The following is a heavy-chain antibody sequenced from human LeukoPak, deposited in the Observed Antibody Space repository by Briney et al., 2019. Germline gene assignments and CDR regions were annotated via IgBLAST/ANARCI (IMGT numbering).Heavy chain of an antibody. Sequence: SQTLSLTCTVSGGSISSGSYYWSWIRQPPGKGLEWIGYIYHSGSTYYNPSLKSRVTISVDRSKNQFSLKLSSVTAADTAVYYCASGRGYFDYWGQGTLVTVSS. V-gene: IGHV4-30-2*01. J-gene: IGHJ4*02. D-gene: IGHD3-16*01. CDR3: ASGRGYFDY. CDR2: IYHSGST. CDR1: GGSISSGSYY.